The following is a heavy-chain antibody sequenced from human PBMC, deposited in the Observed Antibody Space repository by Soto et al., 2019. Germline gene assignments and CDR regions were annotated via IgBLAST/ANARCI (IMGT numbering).Heavy chain of an antibody. CDR1: GYTFTTYA. CDR2: VNTANGDT. V-gene: IGHV1-3*04. Sequence: ASVKVSCKASGYTFTTYAIHWVRQAPGQSLEWMGWVNTANGDTTYSQRFQDRITITRDTSATTGYMELANLRSEDTAIYYCARNIAATVRYDYWGPGTLVTVSS. J-gene: IGHJ4*02. D-gene: IGHD6-13*01. CDR3: ARNIAATVRYDY.